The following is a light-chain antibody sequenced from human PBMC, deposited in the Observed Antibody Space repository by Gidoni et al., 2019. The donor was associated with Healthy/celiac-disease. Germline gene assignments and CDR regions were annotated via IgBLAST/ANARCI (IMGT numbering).Light chain of an antibody. V-gene: IGKV1-33*01. J-gene: IGKJ3*01. Sequence: DIQMTQSPSSLSASVGDRVTITCQASQDISNYLNLYQQKPGKAPKLLIYDASNLETGVPSSFSGSGSGTDFTFTISSLQPEDIATYYCQQYDNLPVFGPGTKVDIK. CDR2: DAS. CDR3: QQYDNLPV. CDR1: QDISNY.